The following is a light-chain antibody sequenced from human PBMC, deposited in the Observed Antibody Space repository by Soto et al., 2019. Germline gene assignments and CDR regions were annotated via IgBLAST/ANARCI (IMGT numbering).Light chain of an antibody. CDR1: QSVSNNY. CDR2: GAS. CDR3: QQYGSSGT. Sequence: EIVLTQSPGTLSLSPGERATLSCRASQSVSNNYLAWYQQKPGQAPRLLIYGASNRATGIPDRFSGSRSGTDFTLTLSRLEPEDFAVYYCQQYGSSGTFGQGTKVDIK. V-gene: IGKV3-20*01. J-gene: IGKJ1*01.